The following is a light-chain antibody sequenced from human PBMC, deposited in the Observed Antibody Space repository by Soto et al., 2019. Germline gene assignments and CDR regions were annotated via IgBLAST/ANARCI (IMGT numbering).Light chain of an antibody. CDR1: QGISSY. CDR2: AAS. CDR3: QQYYSYPWT. Sequence: AIRMTQSPSSLSASTGDRVTITCRASQGISSYSAWYQQKPGKAPKLLIYAASTLQSGVPSRFSGSGSGTDFTLTISCLQSEDFATYYCQQYYSYPWTFGQGTKVDI. J-gene: IGKJ1*01. V-gene: IGKV1-8*01.